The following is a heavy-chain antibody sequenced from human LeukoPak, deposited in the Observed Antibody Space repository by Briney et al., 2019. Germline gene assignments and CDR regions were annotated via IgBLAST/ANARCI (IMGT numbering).Heavy chain of an antibody. V-gene: IGHV3-48*03. CDR3: ARESPWDSWFDP. D-gene: IGHD1-26*01. CDR1: GFTFSSYE. Sequence: AGSLSRTCAASGFTFSSYEMNWVRQAPGLGLEWGSYINSSGSAIYYEDSVMVRFTIYTDNATNYMYLQMMSSKAAARAVYYCARESPWDSWFDPWGQGTPVTVSS. CDR2: INSSGSAI. J-gene: IGHJ5*02.